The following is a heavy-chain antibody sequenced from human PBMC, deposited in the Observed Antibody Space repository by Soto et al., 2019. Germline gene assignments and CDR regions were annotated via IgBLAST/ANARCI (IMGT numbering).Heavy chain of an antibody. D-gene: IGHD3-9*01. CDR3: ARVAPYDDILTGYLHLFDY. V-gene: IGHV4-31*03. CDR2: IYYSGRT. Sequence: QVQLQESGPGLVKPSQTLSLTCTVSGGSISSGGYYWSWIRQHPGKGLEWIGYIYYSGRTHYNPSXXRRVTISVATXXTXFXXRLSSVTAADTVVHYCARVAPYDDILTGYLHLFDYWGQGTLVTVSS. J-gene: IGHJ4*02. CDR1: GGSISSGGYY.